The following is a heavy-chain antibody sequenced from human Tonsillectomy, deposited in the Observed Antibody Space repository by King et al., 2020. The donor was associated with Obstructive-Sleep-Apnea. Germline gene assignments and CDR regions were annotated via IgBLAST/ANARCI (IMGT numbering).Heavy chain of an antibody. CDR2: ITSSGTYT. V-gene: IGHV3-11*06. Sequence: VQLVESGGGVVKPGGSLRLSCAASGFTFSDFYMSWIRQPPGKGLEWVSYITSSGTYTNYAVFVEGRFTISRDNAKNSLSLQLNSLRGDDTAVYYCARVATYSDGWGRHYFDHWGQGTLVTVSS. CDR1: GFTFSDFY. D-gene: IGHD5-18*01. J-gene: IGHJ4*02. CDR3: ARVATYSDGWGRHYFDH.